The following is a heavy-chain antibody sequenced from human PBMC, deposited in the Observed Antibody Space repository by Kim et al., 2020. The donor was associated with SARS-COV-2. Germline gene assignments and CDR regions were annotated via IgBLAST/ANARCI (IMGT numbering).Heavy chain of an antibody. CDR1: GYTFTDYG. V-gene: IGHV1-18*01. J-gene: IGHJ4*02. CDR2: ISAYNVNT. D-gene: IGHD6-6*01. CDR3: ARDVVSSSSPGRSFDY. Sequence: ASVKVSCKASGYTFTDYGNSWVLQAPGQCLEWIGWISAYNVNTNYAQKVQGRVTITTDTSTSTAYMELRCLRSYDTTMYFCARDVVSSSSPGRSFDYCGTRTLVTVSS.